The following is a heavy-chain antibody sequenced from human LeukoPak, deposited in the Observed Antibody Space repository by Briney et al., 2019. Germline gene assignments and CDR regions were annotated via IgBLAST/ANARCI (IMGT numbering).Heavy chain of an antibody. J-gene: IGHJ1*01. CDR3: AREDNGTFGPGYFQH. V-gene: IGHV4-4*07. CDR2: IYSSGST. Sequence: PSETLSLTCTVSGGAISRYYWSWIRQPAGEGLELIGRIYSSGSTTYNPSLKRRVTMSVDTSKNQFSLSLTSVTAADTAVYYCAREDNGTFGPGYFQHWGQGTLVTVSS. CDR1: GGAISRYY. D-gene: IGHD1-26*01.